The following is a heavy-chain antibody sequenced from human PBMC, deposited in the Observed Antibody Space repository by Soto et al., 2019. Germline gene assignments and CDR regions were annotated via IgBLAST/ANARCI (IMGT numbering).Heavy chain of an antibody. D-gene: IGHD6-19*01. CDR3: AATPPVAVASTDYYYGMDV. Sequence: GGSLGLGCAASGFTFSSYAMSWVRQAPGKGLEWVSAISGSGGSTYYADSVKGRFTISRDNSENTLYLQMNSLRAEDTAVYYCAATPPVAVASTDYYYGMDVWGQGTTVTVSS. CDR2: ISGSGGST. V-gene: IGHV3-23*01. CDR1: GFTFSSYA. J-gene: IGHJ6*02.